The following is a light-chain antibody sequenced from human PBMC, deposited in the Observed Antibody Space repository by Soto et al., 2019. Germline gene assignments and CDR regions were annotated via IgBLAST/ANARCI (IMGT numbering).Light chain of an antibody. CDR1: QSVSSSQ. V-gene: IGKV3D-20*02. CDR2: DAS. J-gene: IGKJ4*01. Sequence: EIVMTQSPATLSVSPGERATLSCRASQSVSSSQLAWYQQKPGQAPRLLIYDASNRATGIPARFSGSGSGTDFTLTVSNLESEDFAVYYCQQCSNWPLTFGGGTKVDIK. CDR3: QQCSNWPLT.